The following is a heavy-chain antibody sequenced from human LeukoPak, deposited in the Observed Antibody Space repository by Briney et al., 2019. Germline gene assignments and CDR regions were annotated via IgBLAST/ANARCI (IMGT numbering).Heavy chain of an antibody. V-gene: IGHV3-30*02. CDR2: IRYDGSNK. J-gene: IGHJ4*02. CDR3: AKDLRYSSPYYFDY. Sequence: TGGSLRLSCAASGFTFSSYGMHWVRQAPGKGLEWVAFIRYDGSNKYYADSVKGRFTISRDNSKNTLYLQMNSLRAEDTAVYYCAKDLRYSSPYYFDYWGQGTLVTVS. D-gene: IGHD6-6*01. CDR1: GFTFSSYG.